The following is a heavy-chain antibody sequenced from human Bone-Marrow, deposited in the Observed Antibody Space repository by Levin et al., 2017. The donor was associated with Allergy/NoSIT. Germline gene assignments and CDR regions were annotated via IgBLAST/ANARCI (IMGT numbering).Heavy chain of an antibody. CDR3: ARGRDTGFDI. CDR1: GFTFSTYD. J-gene: IGHJ3*02. D-gene: IGHD1-1*01. V-gene: IGHV3-13*01. Sequence: PGGSLRLSCAASGFTFSTYDMHWVRQGTDKGLEWVSAIGTAGDTYYPASVRGRFTMSRENAKNSLYLQMNSLRVEDTAIYYCARGRDTGFDIWGQGTMVTVSS. CDR2: IGTAGDT.